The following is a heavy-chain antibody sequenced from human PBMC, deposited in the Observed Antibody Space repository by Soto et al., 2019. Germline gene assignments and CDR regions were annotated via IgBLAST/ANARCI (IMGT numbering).Heavy chain of an antibody. D-gene: IGHD1-26*01. V-gene: IGHV4-4*07. Sequence: PSETLSLTCTVSGGSISSYHWSWIRQPAGKGLEWIGRIYTSGSTNYNPSLKSRVTMSVDTSKKQFSLKLSSVTAADTAVYSCARDAGFSGSPFDYWGLGTLVTVS. CDR3: ARDAGFSGSPFDY. J-gene: IGHJ4*02. CDR1: GGSISSYH. CDR2: IYTSGST.